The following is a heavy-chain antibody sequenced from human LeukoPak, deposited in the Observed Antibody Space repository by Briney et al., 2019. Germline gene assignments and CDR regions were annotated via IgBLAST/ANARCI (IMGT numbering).Heavy chain of an antibody. V-gene: IGHV5-51*01. CDR2: IYPGDSDT. J-gene: IGHJ3*02. D-gene: IGHD6-13*01. Sequence: GESLKISCKGSGYSFTSYWIGWVRQMPGKGLEWMGIIYPGDSDTRYSPSFQGQVTISADKSISTAYLQWSSLKASDTAMYYCARPSMRRIAAAGNPPQAFDIWXXGTXXXVSX. CDR3: ARPSMRRIAAAGNPPQAFDI. CDR1: GYSFTSYW.